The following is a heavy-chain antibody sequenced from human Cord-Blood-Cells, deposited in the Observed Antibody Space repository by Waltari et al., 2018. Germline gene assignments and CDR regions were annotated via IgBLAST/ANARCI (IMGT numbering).Heavy chain of an antibody. CDR2: INPNSGGT. J-gene: IGHJ3*02. CDR3: ARNQPTGQLDAFDI. Sequence: QVQLVQSGAEVKKPGASVKVSCKASGYTLTGYYMHWVRQAPGQGLAWMEWINPNSGGTNYAQKFQGWVTMTRDTSISTAYMELSRLRSDDTAVYYCARNQPTGQLDAFDIWGQGTMVTVSS. V-gene: IGHV1-2*04. CDR1: GYTLTGYY. D-gene: IGHD6-6*01.